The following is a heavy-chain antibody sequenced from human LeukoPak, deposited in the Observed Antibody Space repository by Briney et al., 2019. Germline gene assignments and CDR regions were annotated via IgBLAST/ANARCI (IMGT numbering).Heavy chain of an antibody. CDR3: ARPQTRYGWFDP. Sequence: PSETLSLTCTVSGGSISGYYWSWIRQPAGKGLEWIGRIYNSGSANYNPSLKSRVTISVDTSKNQFSLKLSSVTAADTAVYYCARPQTRYGWFDPWGQGTLVTVSS. CDR1: GGSISGYY. CDR2: IYNSGSA. D-gene: IGHD1-14*01. J-gene: IGHJ5*02. V-gene: IGHV4-4*07.